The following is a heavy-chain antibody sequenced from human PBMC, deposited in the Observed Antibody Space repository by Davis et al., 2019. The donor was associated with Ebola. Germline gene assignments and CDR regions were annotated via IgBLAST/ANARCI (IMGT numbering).Heavy chain of an antibody. D-gene: IGHD4-17*01. CDR1: GGTFSSYG. CDR3: ARDRNDYGDYGWFDP. J-gene: IGHJ5*02. CDR2: IIPILGIA. V-gene: IGHV1-69*04. Sequence: SVKVSCKASGGTFSSYGISWVRQAPGQGLEWMGRIIPILGIANYAQKFQGRVTITADKSTSTAYMELSSLRSEDTAVYYCARDRNDYGDYGWFDPWGQGTLVTVSS.